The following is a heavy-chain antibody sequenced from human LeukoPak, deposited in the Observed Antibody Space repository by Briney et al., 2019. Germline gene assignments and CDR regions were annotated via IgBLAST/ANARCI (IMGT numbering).Heavy chain of an antibody. CDR3: ARDYGSGTRGSVMDV. V-gene: IGHV3-30*04. CDR2: ISYDGSNK. D-gene: IGHD3-10*01. CDR1: GFTFSSYA. J-gene: IGHJ6*03. Sequence: PGWSLRLSCAATGFTFSSYAMHWVRTTPGKGLEWVAVISYDGSNKYYADSVKGRFTISRDNSKNTLYLQMNSMRAEDTAVYYCARDYGSGTRGSVMDVWGKGTTVTVSS.